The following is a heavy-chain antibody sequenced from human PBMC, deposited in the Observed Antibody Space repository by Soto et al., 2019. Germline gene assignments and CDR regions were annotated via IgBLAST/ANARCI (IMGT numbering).Heavy chain of an antibody. D-gene: IGHD6-6*01. CDR3: ARDLIGARPNH. Sequence: PGGSLRLSCLVSGAIVSSNYIGWVRQAPGKGLEWVSVIYTGGSTYYVDSVKGRFTISRDDSKNTLYLQMSSLGAEDTAVYYCARDLIGARPNHWGPGTLVTVS. J-gene: IGHJ5*02. V-gene: IGHV3-66*01. CDR2: IYTGGST. CDR1: GAIVSSNY.